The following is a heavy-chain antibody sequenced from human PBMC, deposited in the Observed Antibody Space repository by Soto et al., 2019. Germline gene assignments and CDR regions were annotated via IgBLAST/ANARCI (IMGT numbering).Heavy chain of an antibody. J-gene: IGHJ4*02. D-gene: IGHD3-16*01. CDR3: TKDGGPRYFFDY. CDR1: GASISSHY. Sequence: SGTLSLTCTVSGASISSHYWSWIRQPPGKGLEWIGYIYDSGSTNYNPSLKSRVTISEDTSKNQFSLKLNSVTAADTAVYYCTKDGGPRYFFDYWGQGILVTVSS. V-gene: IGHV4-59*11. CDR2: IYDSGST.